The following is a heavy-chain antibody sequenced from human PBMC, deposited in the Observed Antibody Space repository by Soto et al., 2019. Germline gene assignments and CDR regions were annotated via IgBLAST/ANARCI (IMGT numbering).Heavy chain of an antibody. J-gene: IGHJ4*02. V-gene: IGHV4-30-2*01. CDR1: GGSISSGGYS. D-gene: IGHD4-4*01. Sequence: SETLSLTCAVSGGSISSGGYSWSWIRQPPGKGLEWIGYIYHSGSTYYNPSLKSRVTISVDRSKNQFSLKLSSVTAADTAVYYCARGYSKGRIDYWGQGTLVTVSS. CDR3: ARGYSKGRIDY. CDR2: IYHSGST.